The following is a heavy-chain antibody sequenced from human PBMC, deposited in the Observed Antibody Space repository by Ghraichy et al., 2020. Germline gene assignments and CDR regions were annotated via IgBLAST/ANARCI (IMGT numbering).Heavy chain of an antibody. V-gene: IGHV4-59*01. Sequence: ETLSLTCTVSGGSINNYFWSWIRQPPGRGLEWIGHIYYTGATSYNPSLTNRVTMSVDTSKNQFSLKLSSVTAADSAMYYCARYDSGGTHFDFWGQGTLATVSS. CDR1: GGSINNYF. CDR3: ARYDSGGTHFDF. CDR2: IYYTGAT. D-gene: IGHD4-23*01. J-gene: IGHJ4*02.